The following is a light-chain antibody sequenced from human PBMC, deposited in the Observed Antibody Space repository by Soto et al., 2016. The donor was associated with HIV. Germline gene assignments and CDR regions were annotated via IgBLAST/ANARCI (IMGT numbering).Light chain of an antibody. CDR3: QVWESSSDPYV. Sequence: SYELTQPPSVSVAPGKTARITCGGDNIGHKGVHWYQQKPGQAPKLVLYNDRGRPLGIPERFSGSNSGNTATLTISRVEAGDEADYFCQVWESSSDPYVFGAGTKVTVV. J-gene: IGLJ1*01. CDR2: NDR. V-gene: IGLV3-21*01. CDR1: NIGHKG.